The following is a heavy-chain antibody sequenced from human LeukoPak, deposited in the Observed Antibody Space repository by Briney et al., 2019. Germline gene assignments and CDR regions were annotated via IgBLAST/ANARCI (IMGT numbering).Heavy chain of an antibody. CDR2: IYSGGST. CDR1: GFTVSSNY. Sequence: PGGSLRLSCAASGFTVSSNYMSWVRQAPGKGLEWVSVIYSGGSTYDADSVKGRFTISRDNCKNTLYLQMNSLRAEDTAVYYCARSREGNYFDYWGEGTLVTVSS. J-gene: IGHJ4*02. CDR3: ARSREGNYFDY. V-gene: IGHV3-53*01.